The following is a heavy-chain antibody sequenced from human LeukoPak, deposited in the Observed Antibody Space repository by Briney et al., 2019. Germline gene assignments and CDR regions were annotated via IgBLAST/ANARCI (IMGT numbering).Heavy chain of an antibody. CDR3: ATLAPTDGY. CDR1: RFTFSSYS. J-gene: IGHJ4*02. Sequence: GRSLSLSWAVSRFTFSSYSMSWVSQAPERGREWDSAIRGSGGRTFYTDSVKGRFTISRDDAKHSLYLQPNSVRTERTAVSLCATLAPTDGYWGQGTLVTVSS. D-gene: IGHD1-1*01. CDR2: IRGSGGRT. V-gene: IGHV3-23*01.